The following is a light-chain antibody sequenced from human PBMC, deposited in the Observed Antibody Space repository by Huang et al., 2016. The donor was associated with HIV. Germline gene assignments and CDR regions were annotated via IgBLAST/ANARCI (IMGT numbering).Light chain of an antibody. CDR3: QHYNNWPPWT. J-gene: IGKJ1*01. Sequence: EIVMTQSPATLSVSPGERATLSCRASQGCSNNIAWYQQKPGQTPRLLIHGASTRATGIAAKFSGRGSGTDFTLTITSLQPEDSAVYYCQHYNNWPPWTFGPGTQVEI. CDR1: QGCSNN. CDR2: GAS. V-gene: IGKV3D-15*01.